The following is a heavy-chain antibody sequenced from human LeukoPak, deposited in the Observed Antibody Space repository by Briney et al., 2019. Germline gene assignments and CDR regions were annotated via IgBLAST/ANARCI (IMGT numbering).Heavy chain of an antibody. J-gene: IGHJ4*02. V-gene: IGHV3-23*01. CDR2: ITGSGAGT. CDR1: GFTFSNYA. D-gene: IGHD2-21*01. Sequence: PGGSLRLSCAASGFTFSNYALIWVRQAPERGLQWVSAITGSGAGTYYEDSVKGRFTFSRDNSKNTLYLQMNSLRAEDTAIYYCAKGPPLDGSIPSPNGYWGQGTLVTVSS. CDR3: AKGPPLDGSIPSPNGY.